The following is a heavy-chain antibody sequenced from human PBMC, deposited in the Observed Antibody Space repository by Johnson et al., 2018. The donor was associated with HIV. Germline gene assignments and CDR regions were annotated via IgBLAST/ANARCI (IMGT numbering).Heavy chain of an antibody. V-gene: IGHV3-23*04. CDR1: GFTFSSYA. CDR2: ISGSGGST. J-gene: IGHJ3*02. CDR3: ATDLFSLILEDDAFDT. Sequence: VHLVESGGGLVQPGGSLRLSCAASGFTFSSYAMSWVRQAPGKGLEWVSAISGSGGSTYYADSVKGRFTISRDSSNNTLYLQMNSLRAEDTAVYYCATDLFSLILEDDAFDTWGQGTMVTVSS.